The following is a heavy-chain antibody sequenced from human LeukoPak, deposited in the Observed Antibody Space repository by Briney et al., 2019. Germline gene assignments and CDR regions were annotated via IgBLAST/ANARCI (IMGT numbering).Heavy chain of an antibody. CDR3: ARDLSMDYGDYNDIY. J-gene: IGHJ4*02. CDR2: INPSGGST. D-gene: IGHD4-17*01. V-gene: IGHV1-46*01. CDR1: GYTFTIYY. Sequence: GASVKVSCKASGYTFTIYYMHWVRQAPGQGLEWMGIINPSGGSTSYAQKFQGRVTMTRDTSTSTVYMELSSQRSEDTAVYYCARDLSMDYGDYNDIYWGQGTLVTVSS.